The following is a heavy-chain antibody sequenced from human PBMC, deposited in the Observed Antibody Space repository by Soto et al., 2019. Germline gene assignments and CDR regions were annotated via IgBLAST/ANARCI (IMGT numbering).Heavy chain of an antibody. Sequence: GGSLRLSCAASGFTFSDYYMSWIRQAPGKGLEWVSYISSSGSTIYYADSVKGRFTISRDNAKNSLYLQMNSLRAEDTAVYYCARDAFLYNWNDGMAGGYYYYYYMDVWGKGTTVTVSS. CDR1: GFTFSDYY. D-gene: IGHD1-1*01. J-gene: IGHJ6*03. V-gene: IGHV3-11*01. CDR3: ARDAFLYNWNDGMAGGYYYYYYMDV. CDR2: ISSSGSTI.